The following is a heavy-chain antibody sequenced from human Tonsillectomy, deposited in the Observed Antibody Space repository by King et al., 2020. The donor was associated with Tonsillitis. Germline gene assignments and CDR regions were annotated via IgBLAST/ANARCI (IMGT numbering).Heavy chain of an antibody. V-gene: IGHV1-8*01. CDR1: GYMFTALD. J-gene: IGHJ4*02. CDR2: MNPSSATT. CDR3: ATSPSGYSSAPLGY. Sequence: VQLVESGAEVKKPGASVKVSCKASGYMFTALDINWVRQATGQGLEWMGWMNPSSATTGYAQKFQGRVAMTRNTSTSTAYIELSSLRSEDTAVYFCATSPSGYSSAPLGYWGQGTLVTVSS. D-gene: IGHD3-22*01.